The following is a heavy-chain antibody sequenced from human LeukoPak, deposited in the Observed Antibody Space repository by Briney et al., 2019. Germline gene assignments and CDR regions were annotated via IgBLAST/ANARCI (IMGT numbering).Heavy chain of an antibody. CDR2: ISPYDSV. Sequence: QPGGSLRLSCAASGFPFSSYEMNWVRQAPGKGLEWVSYISPYDSVYYADSVKGRFTISRDNAKNSLYLQKNSLRAEDTAVYYCARETARFLELGFAFDIWGQGTMVTVSS. D-gene: IGHD3-3*01. CDR1: GFPFSSYE. J-gene: IGHJ3*02. V-gene: IGHV3-48*03. CDR3: ARETARFLELGFAFDI.